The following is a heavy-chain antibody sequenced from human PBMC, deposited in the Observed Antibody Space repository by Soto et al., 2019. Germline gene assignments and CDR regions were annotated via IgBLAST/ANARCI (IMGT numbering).Heavy chain of an antibody. D-gene: IGHD5-18*01. J-gene: IGHJ4*02. CDR3: AKDQGGYSYGFDY. Sequence: GGSLRLSCAASGFTFSSYGMRWVRQAPGKGLEWVAVISYDGSNKYYADSVKGRFTISRDNSKNTLYLQMNSLRAEDTAVYYCAKDQGGYSYGFDYWGQGTLVTVSS. CDR1: GFTFSSYG. CDR2: ISYDGSNK. V-gene: IGHV3-30*18.